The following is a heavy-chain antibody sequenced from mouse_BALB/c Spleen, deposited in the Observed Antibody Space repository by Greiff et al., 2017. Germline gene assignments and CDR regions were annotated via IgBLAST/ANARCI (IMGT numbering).Heavy chain of an antibody. CDR2: ISSGSSTI. CDR1: GFTFSSFG. D-gene: IGHD1-1*01. CDR3: ASDGAYYYGSSCDGAMAY. V-gene: IGHV5-17*02. Sequence: EVHLVESGGGLVQPGGSRKLSCAASGFTFSSFGMHWVRQAPEKGLEWVAYISSGSSTIYYADTVKGRFTISRDNPKNTLFLQMTSLRSEDTAMYYCASDGAYYYGSSCDGAMAYWGQGTSVTVSS. J-gene: IGHJ4*01.